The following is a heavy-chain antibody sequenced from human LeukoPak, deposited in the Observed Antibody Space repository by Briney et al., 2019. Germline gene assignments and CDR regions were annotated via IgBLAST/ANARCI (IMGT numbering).Heavy chain of an antibody. V-gene: IGHV1-69*13. CDR2: IVPIFGTA. CDR1: GGTFTIYA. Sequence: GASVKLSFTASGGTFTIYAISWVRQAPGQGLEWMGGIVPIFGTANYAQKFQGRVTITADESTSTAYMELSSLRSEDTAVYYCARDLAPLAAAGSPYFDYWGQGTLVTVSS. D-gene: IGHD6-13*01. J-gene: IGHJ4*02. CDR3: ARDLAPLAAAGSPYFDY.